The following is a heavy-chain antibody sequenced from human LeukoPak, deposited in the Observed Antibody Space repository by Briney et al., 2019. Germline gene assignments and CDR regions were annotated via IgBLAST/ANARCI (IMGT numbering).Heavy chain of an antibody. D-gene: IGHD2-15*01. Sequence: PGRSLRLSCAASGFTFCSYAMHWVRQAPGKGLEWVAVISYDGSNKYYADSVKGRFTISRYNSKNTLYLQMNSLRAEDTAVYYCAKAAGDCSGGSCTYYFDYWGQGTLVTVSS. CDR2: ISYDGSNK. CDR3: AKAAGDCSGGSCTYYFDY. J-gene: IGHJ4*02. CDR1: GFTFCSYA. V-gene: IGHV3-30-3*01.